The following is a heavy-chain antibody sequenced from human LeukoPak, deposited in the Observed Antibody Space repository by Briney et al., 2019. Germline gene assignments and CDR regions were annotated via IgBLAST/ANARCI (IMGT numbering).Heavy chain of an antibody. V-gene: IGHV4-34*01. Sequence: SETLSLTCAVYGGSFSSHYWSWIRQPPGKGLEWIGEINYGGSTNYNPSLKSRVTISVDTSKNQFSLKLSSVTAADTAMYYCAREVYFDFWGRGTLVTVSS. CDR2: INYGGST. CDR1: GGSFSSHY. J-gene: IGHJ2*01. CDR3: AREVYFDF.